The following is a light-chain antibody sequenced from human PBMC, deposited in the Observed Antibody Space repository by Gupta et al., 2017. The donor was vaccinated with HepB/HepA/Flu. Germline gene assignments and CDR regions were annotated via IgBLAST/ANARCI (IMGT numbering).Light chain of an antibody. CDR2: DVT. CDR3: FSYAGSYTWV. Sequence: QSALTQPRSVSGSPGQSVTISCTGTSSDVGGYKFVSWYRQDSGKAPKLIMYDVTGRPSGVPDRFSGSKSGNTASLTISRLRPEDESDYYVFSYAGSYTWVFGGGTKVTVL. V-gene: IGLV2-11*01. CDR1: SSDVGGYKF. J-gene: IGLJ3*02.